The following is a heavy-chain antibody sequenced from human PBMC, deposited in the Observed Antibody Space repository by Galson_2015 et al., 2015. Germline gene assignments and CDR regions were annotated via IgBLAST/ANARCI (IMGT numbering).Heavy chain of an antibody. J-gene: IGHJ5*02. CDR1: GYTFTSYY. CDR3: ARGSPELNSSGWYVDRDWFDP. V-gene: IGHV1-46*01. CDR2: INPSGGST. Sequence: SVKVSCKASGYTFTSYYMHWVRQAPGQGLEWMGIINPSGGSTSYAQKFQGRVTMTRDTSTSTVYMELSSLRSEDTAVYYCARGSPELNSSGWYVDRDWFDPWGQGTLVTVSS. D-gene: IGHD6-19*01.